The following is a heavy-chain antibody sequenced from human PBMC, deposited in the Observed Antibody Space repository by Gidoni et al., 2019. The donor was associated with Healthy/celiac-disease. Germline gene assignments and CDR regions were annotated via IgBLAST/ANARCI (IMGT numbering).Heavy chain of an antibody. CDR1: GGSISSGDYY. CDR2: IYYSGSP. D-gene: IGHD2-21*01. Sequence: QVQLQESGPGLVKPSQTLSLTCTGPGGSISSGDYYWSWIRQPPGKGLEWIGYIYYSGSPYYNPSLKSRVTISVDTSKNQFSLKLSSVTAADTAVYYCARDDSWAGLDYWGQGTLVTVSS. J-gene: IGHJ4*02. V-gene: IGHV4-30-4*01. CDR3: ARDDSWAGLDY.